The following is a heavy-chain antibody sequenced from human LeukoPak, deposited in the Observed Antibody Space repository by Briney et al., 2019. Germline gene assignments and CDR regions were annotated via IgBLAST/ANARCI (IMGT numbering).Heavy chain of an antibody. V-gene: IGHV3-23*01. Sequence: PGGSLRLSCAAFGFTLGSYVMSWVRQAPGKGPEWVSAISGDGGTYYADSVKGRFTISRDNSKNTLYLQMNSLGGEDTALYYCARYCGAASCYSGFDYWGQGTLVTVAS. CDR3: ARYCGAASCYSGFDY. J-gene: IGHJ4*02. D-gene: IGHD2-15*01. CDR1: GFTLGSYV. CDR2: ISGDGGT.